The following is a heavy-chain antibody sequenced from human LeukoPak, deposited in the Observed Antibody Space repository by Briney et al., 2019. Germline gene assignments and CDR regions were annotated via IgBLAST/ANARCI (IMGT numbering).Heavy chain of an antibody. CDR1: EFTVSRNY. D-gene: IGHD5-24*01. CDR2: IFSNGDT. V-gene: IGHV3-53*01. J-gene: IGHJ4*02. Sequence: GGSLRLSCTASEFTVSRNYMLWVRQAPGKGLEWVSLIFSNGDTHYADSVKGRFTISRDTSKNTVSLQMNSLRVEDTAMHYCTRDQMNYWGQGTLVTVSS. CDR3: TRDQMNY.